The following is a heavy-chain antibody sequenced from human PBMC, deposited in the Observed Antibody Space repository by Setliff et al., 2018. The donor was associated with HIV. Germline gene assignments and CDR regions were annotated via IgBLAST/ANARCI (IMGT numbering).Heavy chain of an antibody. CDR2: IYYNGNI. J-gene: IGHJ4*02. V-gene: IGHV4-38-2*01. CDR3: VRHLSEMAMVDH. Sequence: PSETLSLTCAVSGNSIGSGYCWGWIRQPPGKGLEWIASIYYNGNIYYDPSLKSRVTITMDTSKNQFSLKLSSVTAADTAVYSCVRHLSEMAMVDHWGQGTLVTVSS. CDR1: GNSIGSGYC.